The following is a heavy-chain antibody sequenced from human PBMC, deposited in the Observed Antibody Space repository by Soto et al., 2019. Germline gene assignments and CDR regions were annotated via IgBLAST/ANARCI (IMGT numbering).Heavy chain of an antibody. CDR1: GGSMSFYS. CDR2: IHHSGDT. J-gene: IGHJ3*02. CDR3: ARAHCSNGICYAFVI. Sequence: PLETLSLTCAVSGGSMSFYSWSWIRQPPGKGLEWIGYIHHSGDTDYNPSLKSRVTISVDRPQNQLSLKLTSVTTADTAVYYCARAHCSNGICYAFVIWGPGTKVTVSS. V-gene: IGHV4-59*01. D-gene: IGHD2-8*01.